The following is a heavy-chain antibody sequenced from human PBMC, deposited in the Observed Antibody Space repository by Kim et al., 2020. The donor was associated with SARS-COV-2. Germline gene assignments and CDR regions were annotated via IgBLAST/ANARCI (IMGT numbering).Heavy chain of an antibody. D-gene: IGHD5-18*01. J-gene: IGHJ4*02. CDR3: ARDSIQPGDY. V-gene: IGHV1-46*01. Sequence: RTSYAQKFQGRVTMTRDTYTSKVYMELSSLRSEDTAVYYCARDSIQPGDYWGQGTLVTVSS. CDR2: RT.